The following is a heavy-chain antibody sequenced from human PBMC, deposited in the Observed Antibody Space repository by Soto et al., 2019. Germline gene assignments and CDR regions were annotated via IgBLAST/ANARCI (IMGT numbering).Heavy chain of an antibody. D-gene: IGHD6-19*01. V-gene: IGHV3-66*01. CDR2: IYSGGST. Sequence: GESLKISCAASGFTVSSNYMSWVRQAPGKGLEWVSVIYSGGSTYYADSVKGRFTISRDNSKNTLYLQMNSLRAEDTAVYYCARAMRAIAVAGTGGFDYWGQGTLVTVSS. CDR3: ARAMRAIAVAGTGGFDY. J-gene: IGHJ4*02. CDR1: GFTVSSNY.